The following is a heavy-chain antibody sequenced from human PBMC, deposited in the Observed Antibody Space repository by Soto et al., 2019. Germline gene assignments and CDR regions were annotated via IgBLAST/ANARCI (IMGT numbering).Heavy chain of an antibody. CDR3: ARDGSPPTYDFWSGGYNYYYYGMDV. Sequence: PGGSRRLSCAASGFTFSSYDMHWVRQAPGKGLEWVAVISYDGSNKYYADSVKGRFTISRDNSKNTLYLQMNSLRAEDTAVYYCARDGSPPTYDFWSGGYNYYYYGMDVWGQGTTVTVSS. CDR1: GFTFSSYD. D-gene: IGHD3-3*01. J-gene: IGHJ6*02. CDR2: ISYDGSNK. V-gene: IGHV3-30-3*01.